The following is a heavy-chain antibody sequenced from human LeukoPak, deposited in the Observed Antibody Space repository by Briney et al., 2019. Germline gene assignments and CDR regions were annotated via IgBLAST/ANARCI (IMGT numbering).Heavy chain of an antibody. D-gene: IGHD3-22*01. CDR3: ARVSSYYYDSSGYYGY. Sequence: SVKVSCKASGGTFSSYAISWVRQAPGQGLEWMGGIIPIFGTANYAQKFQGRVTITTDESTSTAYMELSSLRSEDTAVYYCARVSSYYYDSSGYYGYWGQGTLVTVSS. CDR2: IIPIFGTA. J-gene: IGHJ4*02. V-gene: IGHV1-69*05. CDR1: GGTFSSYA.